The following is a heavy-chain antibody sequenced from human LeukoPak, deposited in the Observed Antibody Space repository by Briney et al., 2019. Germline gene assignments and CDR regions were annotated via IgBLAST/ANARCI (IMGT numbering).Heavy chain of an antibody. CDR2: ISSSSSYI. CDR1: GFTFSSYS. D-gene: IGHD3-22*01. CDR3: ARGAYYDSSGYAFDI. J-gene: IGHJ3*02. V-gene: IGHV3-21*01. Sequence: PGGSLRLSCAASGFTFSSYSMNWARQAPGKGLEWVSSISSSSSYIYYADSVKGRFTISRDNAKNSLYLQMNSLRAEDTAVYYCARGAYYDSSGYAFDIWGQGTMVTVPS.